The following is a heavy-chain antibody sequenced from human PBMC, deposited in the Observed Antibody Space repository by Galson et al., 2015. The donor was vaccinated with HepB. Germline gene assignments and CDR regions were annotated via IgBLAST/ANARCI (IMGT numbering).Heavy chain of an antibody. J-gene: IGHJ5*02. CDR1: GYTSTSYD. CDR3: ARGRYYGSGDYYEKDWFDP. D-gene: IGHD3-10*01. V-gene: IGHV1-8*01. CDR2: MNPNSGNT. Sequence: SVKVSCKASGYTSTSYDINWVRQATGQGLEWMGWMNPNSGNTGYAQKFQGRVTMTKNTSINTAYMELSSLRSEDTAVYYCARGRYYGSGDYYEKDWFDPWGQGTLVTVSS.